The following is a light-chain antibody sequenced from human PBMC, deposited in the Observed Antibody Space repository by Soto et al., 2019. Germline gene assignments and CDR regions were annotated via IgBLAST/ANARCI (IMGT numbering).Light chain of an antibody. J-gene: IGKJ4*01. Sequence: IQLTHSRSSVSSSEGDRVTITCRASQGISSYLGWYQQKPGKAPNLLIYDASTLHSGVPSRFSGGGSGTDFTLTISSLQPEDFATYYCQQSYSTPQAFGGGTKVDI. CDR1: QGISSY. CDR2: DAS. CDR3: QQSYSTPQA. V-gene: IGKV1-9*01.